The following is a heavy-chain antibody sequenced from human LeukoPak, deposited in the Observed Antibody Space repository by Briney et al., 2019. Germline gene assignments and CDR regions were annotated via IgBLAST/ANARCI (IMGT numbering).Heavy chain of an antibody. J-gene: IGHJ4*02. D-gene: IGHD2-15*01. Sequence: SETLSLTCTVSGGSISGFHWSWIRQPPGKGLEWVGYIYSTGSTNYNPSLKSRVTFSVDTSKNQFSLKLSSVTVADTAVYFCARQLAVAATAFGYWGQGTLVTVSS. CDR1: GGSISGFH. V-gene: IGHV4-59*08. CDR3: ARQLAVAATAFGY. CDR2: IYSTGST.